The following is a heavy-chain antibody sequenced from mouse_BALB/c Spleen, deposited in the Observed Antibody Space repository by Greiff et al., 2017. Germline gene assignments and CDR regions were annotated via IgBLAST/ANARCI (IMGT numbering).Heavy chain of an antibody. V-gene: IGHV1-80*01. CDR1: GYAFSSYW. Sequence: VQLQQSGAELVRPGSSVKISCKASGYAFSSYWMNWVKQRPGQGLEWIGQIYPGDGDTNYNGKFKGKATLTADKSSSTAYMQLSSLTSEDSAVYFCARPPLSGGAMDYWGQGTSVTVSS. J-gene: IGHJ4*01. CDR3: ARPPLSGGAMDY. CDR2: IYPGDGDT. D-gene: IGHD6-1*01.